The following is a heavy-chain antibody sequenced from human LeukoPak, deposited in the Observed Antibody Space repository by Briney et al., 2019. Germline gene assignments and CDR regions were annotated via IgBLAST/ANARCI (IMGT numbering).Heavy chain of an antibody. CDR1: GGSISSYY. Sequence: SETLSLTCTVSGGSISSYYWSWIRQPAGKGLEWIGEINHSGSTNYNPSLKSRVTISVDTSKNQFSLKLSSVTAADTAVYYCARDLRNYYDSSGYYPLGYWGQGTLVTVSS. V-gene: IGHV4-34*01. J-gene: IGHJ4*02. CDR3: ARDLRNYYDSSGYYPLGY. D-gene: IGHD3-22*01. CDR2: INHSGST.